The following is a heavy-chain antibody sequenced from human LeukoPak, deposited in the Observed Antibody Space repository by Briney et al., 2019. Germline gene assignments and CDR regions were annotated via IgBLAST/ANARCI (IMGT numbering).Heavy chain of an antibody. J-gene: IGHJ4*02. Sequence: SQTLSLTCTVSGGSISSGSYYWSWIRQPAGKGLEWIGSIYYRGNTYYNPSLKSRITISVDTSKNEFSLKVNSVTAADTAVYFCARLIEGAPADHWGQGTLVTVSS. D-gene: IGHD1-26*01. CDR1: GGSISSGSYY. V-gene: IGHV4-30-2*03. CDR3: ARLIEGAPADH. CDR2: IYYRGNT.